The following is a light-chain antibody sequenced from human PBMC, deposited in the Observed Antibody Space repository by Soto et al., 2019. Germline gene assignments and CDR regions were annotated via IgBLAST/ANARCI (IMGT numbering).Light chain of an antibody. V-gene: IGLV1-40*01. J-gene: IGLJ1*01. CDR1: SSNIGAGYD. Sequence: QLVLTQPPSVSGAPGQRVTISCTGSSSNIGAGYDLHWYQQLPGTAPKLLIYASINRPSGVPDRFSGSKSGTSASLAITGLQAEDEADYYCQSYDSSLSGYVFGTGTKLTVL. CDR2: ASI. CDR3: QSYDSSLSGYV.